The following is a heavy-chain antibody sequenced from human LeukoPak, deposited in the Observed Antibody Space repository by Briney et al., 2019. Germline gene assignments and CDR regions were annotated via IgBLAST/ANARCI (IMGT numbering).Heavy chain of an antibody. Sequence: ASVKVSCKASGYTFTGYYVHWVRQAPGQGLEWMGWINPNSGGTNYAQKFQGRVTMTRDTSISTAYMELSRLRSDDAAVYYCARARQRDSNYVGYWGQGTLVTVSS. J-gene: IGHJ4*02. CDR1: GYTFTGYY. CDR2: INPNSGGT. V-gene: IGHV1-2*02. CDR3: ARARQRDSNYVGY. D-gene: IGHD6-25*01.